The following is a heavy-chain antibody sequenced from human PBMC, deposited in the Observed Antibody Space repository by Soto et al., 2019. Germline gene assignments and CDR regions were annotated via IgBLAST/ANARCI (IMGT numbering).Heavy chain of an antibody. CDR2: IRGSGGTT. Sequence: PGGSLRLYCAASGFTFSSYPMPWLRQAPGQGLEWVASIRGSGGTTNYADSMKGRFTLSRANSKNKAYLQMNSLSAEDTAVYYCATDRGTSIDVHRYFRYCGMDVRRHGATGTVSS. J-gene: IGHJ6*02. CDR3: ATDRGTSIDVHRYFRYCGMDV. CDR1: GFTFSSYP. V-gene: IGHV3-23*01. D-gene: IGHD2-2*01.